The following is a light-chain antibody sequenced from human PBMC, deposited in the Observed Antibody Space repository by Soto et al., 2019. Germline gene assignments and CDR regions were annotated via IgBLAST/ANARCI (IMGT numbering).Light chain of an antibody. CDR2: GAS. J-gene: IGKJ5*01. V-gene: IGKV3-15*01. CDR3: QQFPSCPPIP. Sequence: IGVTHSAATLSVSPGEIATLSFGASQSVSTNLAWYQQKPGQAPRLLIYGASTRATGIPARFSGSGSGTEFTLTISSLQSEDFAVCYCQQFPSCPPIPFGQGTRLAIK. CDR1: QSVSTN.